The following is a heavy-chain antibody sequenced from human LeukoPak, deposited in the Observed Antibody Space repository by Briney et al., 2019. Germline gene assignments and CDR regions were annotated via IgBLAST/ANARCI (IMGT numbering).Heavy chain of an antibody. J-gene: IGHJ6*02. CDR2: IYYSGST. CDR3: AREPLRIQGDGMDV. Sequence: PSETLSLTCTVSGGSISSGGYYSSWIRPHPRKGLEWVVYIYYSGSTYYNPSLKSRVTISVYTSKTQFSLKLSSVTAADTAVYYSAREPLRIQGDGMDVWGQGTTVTVSS. D-gene: IGHD2-15*01. CDR1: GGSISSGGYY. V-gene: IGHV4-31*03.